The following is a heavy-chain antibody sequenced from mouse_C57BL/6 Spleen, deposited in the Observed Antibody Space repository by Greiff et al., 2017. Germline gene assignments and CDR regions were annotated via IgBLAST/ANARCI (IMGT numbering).Heavy chain of an antibody. J-gene: IGHJ3*01. CDR3: ARGGNGSSSWFAY. Sequence: QVQLQQPGAELVKPGASVTLSCKASGYTFTSYWMQWVKQRPGQGLEWIGEFVPSDSYTNYNQKFKGKATLTVDTSSSTAYMQLSSLTSEDSAVYYCARGGNGSSSWFAYWGQGTLVTVSA. CDR1: GYTFTSYW. CDR2: FVPSDSYT. D-gene: IGHD1-1*01. V-gene: IGHV1-50*01.